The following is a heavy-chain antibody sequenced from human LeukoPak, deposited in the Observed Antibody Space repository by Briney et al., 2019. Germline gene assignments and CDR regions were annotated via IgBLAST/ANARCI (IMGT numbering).Heavy chain of an antibody. D-gene: IGHD3-3*01. CDR3: ARDFRGSVDAFDI. CDR1: GGSFSGYY. CDR2: INHSGST. V-gene: IGHV4-34*01. Sequence: ETLSLTCAVYGGSFSGYYWSWIRQPPGKGLEWIGEINHSGSTNYNPSLKSRVTISVDTSKNQFSLKLSSVTAADTAVYYCARDFRGSVDAFDIWGQGTMVAVSS. J-gene: IGHJ3*02.